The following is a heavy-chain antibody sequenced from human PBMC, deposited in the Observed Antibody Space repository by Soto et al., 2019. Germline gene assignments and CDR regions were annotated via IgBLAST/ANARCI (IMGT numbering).Heavy chain of an antibody. V-gene: IGHV3-48*02. Sequence: GSLRLSCVASGFSLIDYGVNWVRQAPGKGLEWVSFISSDSRTIYYADSVEGRFTVSRDNARNSVSLQMDSLRDEDAAVYYCARIKLVEWFFINVDVYDMDVWGQGTPVTVSS. J-gene: IGHJ6*02. CDR2: ISSDSRTI. CDR1: GFSLIDYG. D-gene: IGHD3-3*01. CDR3: ARIKLVEWFFINVDVYDMDV.